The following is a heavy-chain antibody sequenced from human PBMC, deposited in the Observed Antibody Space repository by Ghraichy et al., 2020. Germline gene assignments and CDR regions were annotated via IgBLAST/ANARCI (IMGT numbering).Heavy chain of an antibody. J-gene: IGHJ4*02. V-gene: IGHV3-23*01. Sequence: GGSLRLSCAASGFTFSRHAMSWVRQAPGKGLEWVSGITISGDRADCAESVKSRFTISRDNSKNTMYLQMNSLRDEDTAIYYCAKVSWESSGHQDSDCWGQGTLVTVSS. CDR3: AKVSWESSGHQDSDC. CDR1: GFTFSRHA. D-gene: IGHD1-26*01. CDR2: ITISGDRA.